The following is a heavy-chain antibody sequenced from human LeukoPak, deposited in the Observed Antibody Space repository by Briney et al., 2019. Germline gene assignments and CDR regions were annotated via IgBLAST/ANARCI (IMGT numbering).Heavy chain of an antibody. V-gene: IGHV3-30*01. CDR2: ISYDGSNK. J-gene: IGHJ4*02. D-gene: IGHD1-26*01. Sequence: GGSLRLSCAASGFTFSSYAMHWVRQAPGKGLERVAVISYDGSNKYYADSVKGRFTISRDNSKNTLYLQMNSLRAEDTAVYYCARDRERGIVGANTLDYWGQGTLVTVSS. CDR3: ARDRERGIVGANTLDY. CDR1: GFTFSSYA.